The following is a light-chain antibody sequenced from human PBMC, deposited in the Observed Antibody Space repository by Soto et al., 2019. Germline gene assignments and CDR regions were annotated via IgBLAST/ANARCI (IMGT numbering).Light chain of an antibody. V-gene: IGLV1-47*02. Sequence: QSVLTQPPSVSAAPGQNVTISCSGSSSNIGNNYVSWYQHLPGTAPKLLIYYNNQRPSGVPDRFSGSRSGTSASLAIVGLRSEDEAVYYCAAWDASLSACVFGNGTKLTVL. CDR1: SSNIGNNY. J-gene: IGLJ1*01. CDR2: YNN. CDR3: AAWDASLSACV.